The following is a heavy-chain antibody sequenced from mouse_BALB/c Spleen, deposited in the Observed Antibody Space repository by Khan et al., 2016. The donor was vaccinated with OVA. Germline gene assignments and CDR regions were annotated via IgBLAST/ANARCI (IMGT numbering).Heavy chain of an antibody. D-gene: IGHD1-2*01. J-gene: IGHJ3*01. CDR3: ARRNYFGYTFAY. CDR2: ISPGSGDT. CDR1: GYTFTDYY. V-gene: IGHV1-77*01. Sequence: QVQLKQSGAELARPGASVKLSCKASGYTFTDYYINWVKQRTGQGLEWIGEISPGSGDTYYNEKFKGKATLTADKSSSTAYRQLSSLTSEASAVDFCARRNYFGYTFAYWGQGTLVTVSA.